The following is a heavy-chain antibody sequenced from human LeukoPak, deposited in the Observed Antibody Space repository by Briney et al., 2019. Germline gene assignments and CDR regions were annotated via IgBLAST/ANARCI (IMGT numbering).Heavy chain of an antibody. V-gene: IGHV1-8*01. D-gene: IGHD6-19*01. Sequence: GASVKVSCKASGYTFTSYDINWVRQATGQGLEWMGWMSPNSGNTGYAQKFQGRVTMTRNTSISTAYMELSSLRSEDTAVYYCARASIAVAGTGFDYWGQGTLVTVSS. J-gene: IGHJ4*02. CDR1: GYTFTSYD. CDR2: MSPNSGNT. CDR3: ARASIAVAGTGFDY.